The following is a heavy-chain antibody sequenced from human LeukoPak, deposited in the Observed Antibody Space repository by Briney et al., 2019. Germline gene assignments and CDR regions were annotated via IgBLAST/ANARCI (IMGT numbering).Heavy chain of an antibody. D-gene: IGHD3-16*01. CDR3: ARLAFRGMDV. V-gene: IGHV3-7*01. J-gene: IGHJ6*02. Sequence: PGGSLRLSCAASGFTFRTYWMSWVRQAPGKGLEWVANIKEDGGEKYYVDSVKGRFTISRDNARNSLYLQMNYLRAEDTAVYYCARLAFRGMDVWGQGTTVTVSS. CDR2: IKEDGGEK. CDR1: GFTFRTYW.